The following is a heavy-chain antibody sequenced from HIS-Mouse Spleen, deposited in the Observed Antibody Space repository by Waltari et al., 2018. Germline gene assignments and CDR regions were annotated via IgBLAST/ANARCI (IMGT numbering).Heavy chain of an antibody. CDR2: IHPNRGGT. CDR1: GYTFTGYY. V-gene: IGHV1-2*02. D-gene: IGHD3-16*01. J-gene: IGHJ4*02. Sequence: QVQLVQSGAEVKKPGASVKVSCKASGYTFTGYYMHWVRQDHGQGLEWRGWIHPNRGGTNYAQKFQGRVTMTRDTSISTAYMELSRRGSDDTAVYYCATKRRGGKDPFDYWGQGTLVTVSS. CDR3: ATKRRGGKDPFDY.